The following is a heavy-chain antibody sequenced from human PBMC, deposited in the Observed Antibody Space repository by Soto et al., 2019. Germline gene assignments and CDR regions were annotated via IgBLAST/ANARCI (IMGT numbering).Heavy chain of an antibody. Sequence: PGESLKISCKGSGYNFPIYWIAWVRQMPGKGLEWMGIIYPGDSDTRYSPSFEGQVTISADKSIITAYLQWSSLKASDTAMYHCARQSGHYDSSGYYLPFDYWGQGTLVTVSS. D-gene: IGHD3-22*01. CDR2: IYPGDSDT. CDR3: ARQSGHYDSSGYYLPFDY. V-gene: IGHV5-51*01. J-gene: IGHJ4*02. CDR1: GYNFPIYW.